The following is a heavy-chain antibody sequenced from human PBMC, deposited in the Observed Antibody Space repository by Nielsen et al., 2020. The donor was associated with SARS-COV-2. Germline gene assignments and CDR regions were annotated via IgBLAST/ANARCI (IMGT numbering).Heavy chain of an antibody. J-gene: IGHJ3*02. V-gene: IGHV3-7*01. D-gene: IGHD3-9*01. Sequence: GGSLRLSCAASGFTFSSYWMSWVRQAPGKGLEWVANIKQDGSEKYYVDSVKGRFTISRDNAKNSLYLQMNSLRAEDTAVYYCARDAPSGRYFDWTPDAFDIWGQGTMVTVSS. CDR3: ARDAPSGRYFDWTPDAFDI. CDR2: IKQDGSEK. CDR1: GFTFSSYW.